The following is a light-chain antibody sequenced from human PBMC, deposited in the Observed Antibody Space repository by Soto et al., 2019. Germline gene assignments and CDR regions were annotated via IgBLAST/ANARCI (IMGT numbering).Light chain of an antibody. CDR1: NIGSKS. V-gene: IGLV3-21*02. J-gene: IGLJ1*01. Sequence: SYELTQPSSVSVAPGQTARITWGGNNIGSKSVHWYQQKPGQAPVLVVYDDSDRTSGIPERFSGSNSGNTATLTISRVEAGDEAEYYCQVWDSSSDSYVFGTGTKLTVL. CDR2: DDS. CDR3: QVWDSSSDSYV.